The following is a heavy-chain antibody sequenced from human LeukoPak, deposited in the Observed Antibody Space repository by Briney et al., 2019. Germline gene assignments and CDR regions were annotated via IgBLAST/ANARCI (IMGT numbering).Heavy chain of an antibody. V-gene: IGHV3-30*04. J-gene: IGHJ3*02. CDR2: ISYDGRNK. CDR3: AKDRTSGWPAAFDI. D-gene: IGHD6-19*01. CDR1: GFTFSNYA. Sequence: GGSLRLACAASGFTFSNYAMHWVRQAPGKGLEWMSVISYDGRNKYFADSVKSRFTLSRDNSKNTLYLQMNSLIAEDTAVYYCAKDRTSGWPAAFDIWGQGTMVTVSS.